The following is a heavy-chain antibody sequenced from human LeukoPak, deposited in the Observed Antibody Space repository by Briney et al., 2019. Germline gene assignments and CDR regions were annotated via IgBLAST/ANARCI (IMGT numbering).Heavy chain of an antibody. CDR1: GGSISSSSYY. CDR3: ARDRGYGGQGYFDL. V-gene: IGHV4-39*07. CDR2: IYHSGST. Sequence: PSETLSLTCTVSGGSISSSSYYWGWIRQPPGKGLEWIGYIYHSGSTYYNPSLKSRVTISVDRSKNQFSLKLSSVTAADTAVYYCARDRGYGGQGYFDLWGRGTLITVSS. D-gene: IGHD4-23*01. J-gene: IGHJ2*01.